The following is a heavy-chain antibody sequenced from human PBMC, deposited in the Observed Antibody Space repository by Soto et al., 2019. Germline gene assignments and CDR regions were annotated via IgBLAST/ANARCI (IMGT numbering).Heavy chain of an antibody. CDR2: VYYSGST. Sequence: SETMSLTCTVSGGSISSGGYYWSWIRQHPGKGLESIGYVYYSGSTYYNPSLESRLTISVDTSKNQFSLNLSSVTAADTAIYYGGREPDTFVGLIIPGAYDVGGQGTMAPVSS. CDR3: GREPDTFVGLIIPGAYDV. V-gene: IGHV4-31*03. D-gene: IGHD3-16*01. CDR1: GGSISSGGYY. J-gene: IGHJ3*01.